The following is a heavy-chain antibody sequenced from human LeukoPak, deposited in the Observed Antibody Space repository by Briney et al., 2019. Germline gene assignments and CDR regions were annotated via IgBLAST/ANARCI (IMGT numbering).Heavy chain of an antibody. J-gene: IGHJ4*02. D-gene: IGHD3-3*01. CDR3: AKSQDDFWSGYPRLLDF. Sequence: PGGSLRLSCAASGFSFSSNAMSCVRHPPGKGLEWVSAISGSGGSTYYAVFMKGRCTSSRDNCKVTLYLQMNIQKAEDTAVYYCAKSQDDFWSGYPRLLDFWGQGTRVTVSS. CDR1: GFSFSSNA. CDR2: ISGSGGST. V-gene: IGHV3-23*01.